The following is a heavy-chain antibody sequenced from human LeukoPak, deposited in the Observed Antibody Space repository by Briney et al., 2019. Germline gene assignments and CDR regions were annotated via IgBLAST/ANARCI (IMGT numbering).Heavy chain of an antibody. V-gene: IGHV5-51*01. Sequence: GESLKISCKGSGYSFSSYWIAWVRQMPGKGLEWMGIIHPGRSDIRYSPSFQGQVTISADKSINTASLQWSSLKATDTAMYYCARQDGYGLYYFDYWGQGTLVTVSS. CDR2: IHPGRSDI. D-gene: IGHD5-18*01. CDR1: GYSFSSYW. CDR3: ARQDGYGLYYFDY. J-gene: IGHJ4*02.